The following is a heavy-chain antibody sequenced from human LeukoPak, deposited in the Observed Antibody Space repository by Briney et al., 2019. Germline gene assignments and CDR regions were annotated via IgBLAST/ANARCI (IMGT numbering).Heavy chain of an antibody. J-gene: IGHJ3*02. CDR1: GLTFSSYA. CDR3: AKEEGIVVVPAAKGAFDI. D-gene: IGHD2-2*01. CDR2: ISGSGGST. Sequence: PGGSLRLSCAASGLTFSSYAMSWVRQAPGKGLEWVSAISGSGGSTYYADSVKGRFTISRDNSKNTLYLQMNSLRAEDTAVYYCAKEEGIVVVPAAKGAFDIWGQGTMVTVSS. V-gene: IGHV3-23*01.